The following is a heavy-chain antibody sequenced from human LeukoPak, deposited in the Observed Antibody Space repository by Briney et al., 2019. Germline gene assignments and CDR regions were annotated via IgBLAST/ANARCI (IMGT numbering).Heavy chain of an antibody. CDR1: GDSISRFY. V-gene: IGHV4-4*07. J-gene: IGHJ6*02. D-gene: IGHD6-6*01. CDR3: ARETLVRDYGMDV. CDR2: IYATSGRT. Sequence: PSETLSLTCTVSGDSISRFYWTWLRQPAGKGLEWIGRIYATSGRTKYNSSLESRVTMSIDRSKNQFSLRLTSVTAADTAVYYCARETLVRDYGMDVWGQGTTVTVSS.